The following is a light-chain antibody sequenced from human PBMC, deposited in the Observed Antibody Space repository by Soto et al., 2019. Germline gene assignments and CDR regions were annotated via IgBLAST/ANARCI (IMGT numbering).Light chain of an antibody. CDR3: QQYGNWPLT. J-gene: IGKJ4*01. CDR1: QSVGNF. V-gene: IGKV3-11*01. Sequence: EIVLTQSPGTLSLSPGERASLSCRASQSVGNFLVWYQQKPGQAPSLLIYDTSNRATGIPARFSGSGSGTDFTLIISSLEPEDFAIYYCQQYGNWPLTFGGGTKVEIK. CDR2: DTS.